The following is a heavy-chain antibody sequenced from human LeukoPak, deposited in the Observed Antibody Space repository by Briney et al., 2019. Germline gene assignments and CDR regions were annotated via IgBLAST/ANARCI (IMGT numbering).Heavy chain of an antibody. D-gene: IGHD3-22*01. J-gene: IGHJ4*02. V-gene: IGHV4-39*01. Sequence: SETLSLTCTVSGGSISSSSYYWGWIRQPPGKGLEWIGSIYYSGSTYYNPSLKSRVTISVGTSKNQFSLKLSSVTAADTAVYYCARHEYYDSSGYYDYWGQGTLVTVSS. CDR2: IYYSGST. CDR1: GGSISSSSYY. CDR3: ARHEYYDSSGYYDY.